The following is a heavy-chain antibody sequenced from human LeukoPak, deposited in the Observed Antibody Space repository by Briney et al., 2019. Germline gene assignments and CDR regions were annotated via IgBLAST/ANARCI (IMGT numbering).Heavy chain of an antibody. CDR1: GFTFSDYA. D-gene: IGHD4-17*01. V-gene: IGHV3-23*01. J-gene: IGHJ3*01. CDR2: ITGGGGT. Sequence: GGSLRLSCAASGFTFSDYAMTWVRLAPGRGLEWVSSITGGGGTSYADSVRGRFTMSRDNSKNTLYLQMDSLRAEDSAIYFCGRDPNGNYVGAFDFWGQGTVVTVSS. CDR3: GRDPNGNYVGAFDF.